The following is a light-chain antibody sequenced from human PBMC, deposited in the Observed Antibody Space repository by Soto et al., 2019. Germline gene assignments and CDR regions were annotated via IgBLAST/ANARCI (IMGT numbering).Light chain of an antibody. V-gene: IGKV1-39*01. Sequence: DLQMTQSPSSLSASVGDRVTITCRASQSISSYINWYQQKPGKAPKLLIYAASSLQSGVPSRFSGSGSGTDFTLTISSLQPEDFATYYCQQSYSTPRITFGQGTRLEIK. CDR3: QQSYSTPRIT. CDR2: AAS. CDR1: QSISSY. J-gene: IGKJ5*01.